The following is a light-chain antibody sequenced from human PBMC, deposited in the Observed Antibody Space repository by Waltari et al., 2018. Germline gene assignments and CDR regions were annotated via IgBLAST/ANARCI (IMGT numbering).Light chain of an antibody. CDR1: QSVLYNSNGKNY. CDR3: QQYYRSRT. J-gene: IGKJ1*01. Sequence: DIVMTQSPDSLAVSLGERATINCKSSQSVLYNSNGKNYLAWYQQKPGQPPKLLIYWAATRQSGVPDRFSGSGSGTDFTLTINSLQAEDVAVYYCQQYYRSRTFGQGTKVEIK. CDR2: WAA. V-gene: IGKV4-1*01.